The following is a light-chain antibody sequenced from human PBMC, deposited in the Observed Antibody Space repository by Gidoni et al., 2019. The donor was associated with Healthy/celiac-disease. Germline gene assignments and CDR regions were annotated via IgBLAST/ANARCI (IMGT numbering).Light chain of an antibody. J-gene: IGKJ4*01. CDR3: QQSYSTPLT. V-gene: IGKV1-39*01. CDR1: QSISSY. Sequence: IQMTQSPSSLSASVGDRVTITCRASQSISSYLNWYQQKPGKAPKLLIYAASSLQSGVPSRFSGSGSGTDFTLTISSLQPEDFVTYYCQQSYSTPLTFXGXTKVEIK. CDR2: AAS.